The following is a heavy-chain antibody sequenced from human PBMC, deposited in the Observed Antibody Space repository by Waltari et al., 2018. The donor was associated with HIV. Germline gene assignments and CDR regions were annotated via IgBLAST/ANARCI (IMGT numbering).Heavy chain of an antibody. V-gene: IGHV3-11*04. CDR3: VRPAKDESGHYPALWYFDV. Sequence: VQLVESGGGLIKPGGSLTVTCVASGFVFNDCYRAWVGQSPGKRLEWISHIGPSGYPLNYAESLKGRITLSRDNSQKSVILQMDSLTADDSGVYYCVRPAKDESGHYPALWYFDVWGRGTLVSVSS. CDR2: IGPSGYPL. J-gene: IGHJ2*01. D-gene: IGHD3-3*01. CDR1: GFVFNDCY.